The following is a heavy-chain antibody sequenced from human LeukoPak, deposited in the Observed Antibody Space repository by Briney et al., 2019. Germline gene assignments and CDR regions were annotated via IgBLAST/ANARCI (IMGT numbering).Heavy chain of an antibody. CDR1: GGSISSGSYY. J-gene: IGHJ4*02. CDR3: ARGGTHYYDSSGYLRLDY. V-gene: IGHV4-61*02. CDR2: IYTSGST. D-gene: IGHD3-22*01. Sequence: SQTLSLTCTVSGGSISSGSYYWSWIRQPAGKGLEWIGRIYTSGSTNYNPSLKSRVTISVVTSKNQFSLKLSSVTAADTAVYYCARGGTHYYDSSGYLRLDYWGQGTLVTVSS.